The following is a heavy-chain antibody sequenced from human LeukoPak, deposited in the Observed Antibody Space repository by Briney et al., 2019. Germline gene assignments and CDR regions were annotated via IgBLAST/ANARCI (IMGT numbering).Heavy chain of an antibody. Sequence: SETLSLTCTVSGGSISSSSYYWGWIRQPPGKGLEWIGSIYYSGSTYYNPSLKSRVTISVDTSKNQFSLKLSSVTAADTAVYYCARGFVLRYFENRNCFDPWGQGTLVTVSS. V-gene: IGHV4-39*01. CDR3: ARGFVLRYFENRNCFDP. CDR1: GGSISSSSYY. D-gene: IGHD3-9*01. J-gene: IGHJ5*02. CDR2: IYYSGST.